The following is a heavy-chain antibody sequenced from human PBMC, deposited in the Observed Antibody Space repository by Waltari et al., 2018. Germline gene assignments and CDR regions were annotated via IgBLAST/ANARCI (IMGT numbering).Heavy chain of an antibody. J-gene: IGHJ6*03. CDR1: GLAFSNYN. CDR2: ISGSGTYI. CDR3: ARENLGVIIFHYYFMDV. V-gene: IGHV3-21*06. D-gene: IGHD3-3*01. Sequence: EVQLVESGGGLVTPGGPLWRPWGASGLAFSNYNMNWVRQAPGKGLEWVSSISGSGTYIYYSDSVKGRFTISRDNAKNSLFLQMNSLRAEDTAVYYCARENLGVIIFHYYFMDVWGKGTTVTISS.